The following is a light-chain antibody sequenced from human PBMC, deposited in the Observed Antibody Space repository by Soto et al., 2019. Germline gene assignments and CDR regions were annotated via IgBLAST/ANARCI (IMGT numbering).Light chain of an antibody. CDR3: SSYAGSNNYV. J-gene: IGLJ1*01. Sequence: QAVLTQPRSASGSPGQSVTISCTRTSSDVGGYNYVSWYQQHPGKAPKLMIYEVSKRPSGVPDRFSGSKSGNTASLTVSGLQAEDEADYYCSSYAGSNNYVFGTGTKVTVL. CDR2: EVS. V-gene: IGLV2-8*01. CDR1: SSDVGGYNY.